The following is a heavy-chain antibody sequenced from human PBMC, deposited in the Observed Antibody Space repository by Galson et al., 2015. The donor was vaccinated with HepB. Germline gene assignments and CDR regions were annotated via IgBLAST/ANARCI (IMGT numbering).Heavy chain of an antibody. J-gene: IGHJ6*02. CDR3: AKAQRRAVAGSFDYYYYYDVDV. CDR1: GFTFDDYA. V-gene: IGHV3-9*01. Sequence: SLRLSCAASGFTFDDYAMHWVRQAPGKGLEWVSGISWNSGSIGYADSVKGRFTISRDNAKNSLYLQMNSLRAEDTALYYCAKAQRRAVAGSFDYYYYYDVDVWGQGTTVTVSS. CDR2: ISWNSGSI. D-gene: IGHD6-19*01.